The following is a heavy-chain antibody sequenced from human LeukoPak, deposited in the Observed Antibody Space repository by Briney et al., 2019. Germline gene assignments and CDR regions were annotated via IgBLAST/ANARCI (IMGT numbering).Heavy chain of an antibody. Sequence: GGSLRLPCAASGFTFSSYSMNWVRQAPGKGLEWVSSISSSSSYIYYADSVKGRFTISRDNAKNSLYLQMNSLRAEDTALYYCARSVAASRDYWGQGTLVTVSS. CDR3: ARSVAASRDY. J-gene: IGHJ4*02. V-gene: IGHV3-21*04. CDR2: ISSSSSYI. D-gene: IGHD2-15*01. CDR1: GFTFSSYS.